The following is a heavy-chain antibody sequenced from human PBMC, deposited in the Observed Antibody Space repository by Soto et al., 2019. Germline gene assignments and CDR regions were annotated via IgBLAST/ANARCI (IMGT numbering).Heavy chain of an antibody. V-gene: IGHV4-4*02. Sequence: PSETLSLTCAVSGGSISSSNWWSWVRQPPGKGLEWIGEIYHSGSTNYSPSLKSRVTISVDKSKNQFSLKLSSVTAADTAVYFCARSDDYVWGSYPGYWGQGTLVTVSS. CDR2: IYHSGST. D-gene: IGHD3-16*02. CDR3: ARSDDYVWGSYPGY. J-gene: IGHJ4*02. CDR1: GGSISSSNW.